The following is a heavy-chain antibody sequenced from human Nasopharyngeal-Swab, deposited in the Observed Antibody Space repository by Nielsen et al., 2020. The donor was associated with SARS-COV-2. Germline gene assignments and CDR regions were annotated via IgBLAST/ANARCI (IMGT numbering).Heavy chain of an antibody. J-gene: IGHJ4*02. Sequence: GGSLRLSCAASGFAFTDYSMDWVRQAPGKGLEWVSYITSSSSTRYYADSVKGRFTVSRDNAKNSLYLQMSSLRDEETAVYYCVREFEATGATYLDYWGLGTLVTVSS. CDR3: VREFEATGATYLDY. D-gene: IGHD1-26*01. CDR1: GFAFTDYS. CDR2: ITSSSSTR. V-gene: IGHV3-48*02.